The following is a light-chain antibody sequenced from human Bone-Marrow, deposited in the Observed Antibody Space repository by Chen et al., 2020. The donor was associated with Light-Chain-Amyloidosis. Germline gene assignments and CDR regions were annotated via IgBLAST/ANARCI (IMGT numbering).Light chain of an antibody. CDR1: NIGSTS. Sequence: SYVLTQPSSVSVAPGHTATLACGGNNIGSTSVHWYQQTPGQASLLVVYDDSDRPSGIPERLSGSNSGNTATLTISRVEAGDEADYYCQVWDRSSDRPVFGGGTKLTVL. J-gene: IGLJ3*02. CDR2: DDS. V-gene: IGLV3-21*02. CDR3: QVWDRSSDRPV.